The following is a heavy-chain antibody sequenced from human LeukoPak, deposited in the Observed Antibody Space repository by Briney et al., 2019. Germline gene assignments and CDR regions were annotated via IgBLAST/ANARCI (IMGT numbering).Heavy chain of an antibody. CDR1: GFTFSSYD. CDR3: AREGKYCSSTSCLGHAFDI. D-gene: IGHD2-2*01. CDR2: IGTAGDT. V-gene: IGHV3-13*01. Sequence: GGSLRLSCAASGFTFSSYDMHWVRQATGKGLEWVSAIGTAGDTYYPGSVKGRFTISGENAKNSLYLQMNSLRAEDTAVYYCAREGKYCSSTSCLGHAFDIWGQGTMVTVSS. J-gene: IGHJ3*02.